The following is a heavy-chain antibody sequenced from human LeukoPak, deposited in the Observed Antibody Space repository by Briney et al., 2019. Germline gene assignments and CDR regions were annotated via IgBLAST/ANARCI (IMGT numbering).Heavy chain of an antibody. D-gene: IGHD3-16*02. J-gene: IGHJ3*02. CDR2: IRYDGSNK. CDR1: GFTFSSYG. CDR3: ARVGGGDDYVWGSYRPEAAFDI. Sequence: GGSLRLSCAASGFTFSSYGMHWVRQAPGKGLEWVAFIRYDGSNKYYADSVKGRFTISRDNAKNSLYLQMNSLRAEDTAVYYCARVGGGDDYVWGSYRPEAAFDIWGQGTVVTVSS. V-gene: IGHV3-30*02.